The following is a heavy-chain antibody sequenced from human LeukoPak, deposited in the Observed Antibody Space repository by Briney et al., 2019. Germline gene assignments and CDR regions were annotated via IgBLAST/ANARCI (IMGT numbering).Heavy chain of an antibody. CDR1: GYSFTSYW. D-gene: IGHD1-7*01. CDR3: ARHSLITGTNFNWFDP. V-gene: IGHV5-51*01. CDR2: IYPGDSDT. J-gene: IGHJ5*02. Sequence: GESLKICCKGSGYSFTSYWIGWVRQMPGKGLEWMGIIYPGDSDTRYSPSFQGQVTISADKSISTAYLQWSSLKASDTAMYYCARHSLITGTNFNWFDPWGQGTLVTVSP.